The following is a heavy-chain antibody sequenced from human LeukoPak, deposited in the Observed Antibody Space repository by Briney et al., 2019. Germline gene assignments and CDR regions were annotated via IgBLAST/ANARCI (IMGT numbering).Heavy chain of an antibody. V-gene: IGHV1-24*01. CDR2: FDPEDGET. D-gene: IGHD3-22*01. Sequence: ASVKVSCKASGYTLTELSMHWVRQAPGKGLEWMGGFDPEDGETIYAQKFQGRVTMTEDTSTDTAYMELSSLRSEDTAVYYCATRTEYYYDSSGYYFDYWGQGTLVTVSS. CDR1: GYTLTELS. CDR3: ATRTEYYYDSSGYYFDY. J-gene: IGHJ4*02.